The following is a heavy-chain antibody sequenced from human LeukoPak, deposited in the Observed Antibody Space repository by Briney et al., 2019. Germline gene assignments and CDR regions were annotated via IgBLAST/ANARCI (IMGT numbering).Heavy chain of an antibody. CDR2: IYTSGST. Sequence: SETLCLTCTVSGGSISSYYWSWIRQPAGKGLEWIGRIYTSGSTNYNPSLKSRVTMSVDTSKNQFSLKLSSVTAADTAVYYCARYGTDYDFWSGYYYFDYWGQGTLVTVSS. CDR3: ARYGTDYDFWSGYYYFDY. V-gene: IGHV4-4*07. CDR1: GGSISSYY. D-gene: IGHD3-3*01. J-gene: IGHJ4*02.